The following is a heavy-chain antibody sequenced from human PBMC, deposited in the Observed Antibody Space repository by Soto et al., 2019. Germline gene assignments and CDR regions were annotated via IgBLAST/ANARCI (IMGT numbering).Heavy chain of an antibody. Sequence: PSETLSLTCTVSGDSIRSSYWSWVRQPPGRGLEWIGYVYHTGTTNSNPSLKSRVTISADTSKNLFSLKLISVTPADTAGYFCARDMSGGSSWYEFDSWGPGTLVTVSS. V-gene: IGHV4-59*01. CDR3: ARDMSGGSSWYEFDS. J-gene: IGHJ4*02. D-gene: IGHD6-13*01. CDR1: GDSIRSSY. CDR2: VYHTGTT.